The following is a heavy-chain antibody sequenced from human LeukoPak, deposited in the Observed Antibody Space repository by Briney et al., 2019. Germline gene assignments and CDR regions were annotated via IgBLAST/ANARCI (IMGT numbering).Heavy chain of an antibody. CDR3: ARAAAGTNSAEYFQH. Sequence: GGSLRLSCAASGFTVSSNYMSWVRQAPGKGLEWVSVIYSGGSTYYADSVKGRSTISRDNSKNTLYLQMNSLRAEDTAVYYCARAAAGTNSAEYFQHWGQGTLVTVSS. J-gene: IGHJ1*01. CDR2: IYSGGST. CDR1: GFTVSSNY. D-gene: IGHD6-13*01. V-gene: IGHV3-53*01.